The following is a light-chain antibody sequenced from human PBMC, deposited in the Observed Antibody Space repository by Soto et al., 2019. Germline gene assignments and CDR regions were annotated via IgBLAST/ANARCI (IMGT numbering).Light chain of an antibody. Sequence: QMTQSPSSLRASVGDRVTITCRASQSVSIYLNWYQQKPGKAPNLLISAASSLQNGVPSRFRGSGSGTDFILTISSLQPEVFATYYWQQSDSTQTFGPGTKVD. V-gene: IGKV1-39*01. CDR1: QSVSIY. CDR2: AAS. CDR3: QQSDSTQT. J-gene: IGKJ3*01.